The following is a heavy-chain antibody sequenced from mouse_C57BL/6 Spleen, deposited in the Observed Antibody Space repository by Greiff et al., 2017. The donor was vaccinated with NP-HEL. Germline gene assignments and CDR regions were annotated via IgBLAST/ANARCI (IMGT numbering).Heavy chain of an antibody. CDR1: GYTFTSYW. D-gene: IGHD1-1*01. V-gene: IGHV1-72*01. J-gene: IGHJ1*03. CDR3: ARGYCGSSFYWYFDV. CDR2: IDPNSGGT. Sequence: QVQLQQPGAELVKPGASVKLSCKASGYTFTSYWMHWVKQRPGRGLEWIGRIDPNSGGTKYNEKFKSKATLTVDKPSSTAYMQLSSLTSEDSAVYYCARGYCGSSFYWYFDVWGTGTTVTVSS.